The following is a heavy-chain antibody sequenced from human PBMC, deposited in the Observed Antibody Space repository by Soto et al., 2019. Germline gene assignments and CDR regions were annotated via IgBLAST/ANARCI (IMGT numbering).Heavy chain of an antibody. Sequence: SVTLCLTCTVSGGSISSYYWGWIRQPPGKGLEWIGNIHYSGSTYYDSSLKSRVTISVDTSKNQFSLKLSSVTAADTAVYYCASQHYYDSSGYYVGYWGQGTLVTVSS. CDR3: ASQHYYDSSGYYVGY. V-gene: IGHV4-59*04. CDR2: IHYSGST. J-gene: IGHJ4*02. CDR1: GGSISSYY. D-gene: IGHD3-22*01.